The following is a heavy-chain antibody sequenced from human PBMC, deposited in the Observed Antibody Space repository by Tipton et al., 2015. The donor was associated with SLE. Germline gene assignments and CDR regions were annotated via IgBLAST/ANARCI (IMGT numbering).Heavy chain of an antibody. CDR3: ARSSELLPPLVDY. CDR1: GYTFTSYD. CDR2: MNPNSGNT. J-gene: IGHJ4*02. V-gene: IGHV1-8*02. D-gene: IGHD2-15*01. Sequence: QSGAEVKKPGASVKVSCKASGYTFTSYDINWVRQATGQGLEWMGWMNPNSGNTGYAQKFKGRVTMTRNTSVSTAYMELSSLRSEDTAVYYCARSSELLPPLVDYWGQGTLVTVSS.